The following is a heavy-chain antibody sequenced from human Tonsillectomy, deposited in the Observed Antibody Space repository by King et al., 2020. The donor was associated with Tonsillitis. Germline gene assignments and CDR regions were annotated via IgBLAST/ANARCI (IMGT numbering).Heavy chain of an antibody. D-gene: IGHD2-2*01. CDR3: ARPAGYCSSTSAGCYFEY. Sequence: QLVQSGAEVKKPGESLKISCKGSGYSFTSYWIGWVRQMPGKGLEWMGIIYPGDSDTRYSPSFQGQVTFSADKSISTAYLLWSSLKASDTAMYYCARPAGYCSSTSAGCYFEYWGQGTLVTVSS. CDR2: IYPGDSDT. J-gene: IGHJ4*02. V-gene: IGHV5-51*01. CDR1: GYSFTSYW.